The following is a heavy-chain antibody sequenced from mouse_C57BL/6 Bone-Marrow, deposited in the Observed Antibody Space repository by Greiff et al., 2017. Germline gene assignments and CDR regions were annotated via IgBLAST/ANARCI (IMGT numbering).Heavy chain of an antibody. CDR1: GYNITDDY. Sequence: VQLQQSGAELVRPWASVKLSCTASGYNITDDYMHWVKQRPEQSLEWIGGFDPENGGTKYAPKLTGKATITADPSSNTAYLQLSSLTSEDSAVYYCTTLPNDYWGQGTTLTVSS. CDR3: TTLPNDY. D-gene: IGHD2-1*01. V-gene: IGHV14-4*01. CDR2: FDPENGGT. J-gene: IGHJ2*01.